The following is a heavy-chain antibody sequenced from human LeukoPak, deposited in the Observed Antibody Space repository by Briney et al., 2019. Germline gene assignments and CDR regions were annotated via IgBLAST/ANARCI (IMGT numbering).Heavy chain of an antibody. CDR2: IYYSGST. D-gene: IGHD2-2*01. Sequence: SETLSLTCTVSGGSISSGGYYWSWIRQHPGKGLEWIGYIYYSGSTYYNPSLKSRVTISVDTSKTQFSLKLSSVTAADTAVYYCARGKRDIVVVPAAIFDYWGQGTLVTVSS. V-gene: IGHV4-31*03. CDR3: ARGKRDIVVVPAAIFDY. J-gene: IGHJ4*02. CDR1: GGSISSGGYY.